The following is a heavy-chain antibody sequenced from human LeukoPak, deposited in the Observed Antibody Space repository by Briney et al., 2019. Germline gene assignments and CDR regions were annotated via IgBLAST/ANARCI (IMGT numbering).Heavy chain of an antibody. CDR3: ARDLATYGSGSYYATNWFDP. CDR1: GYTFTSYG. D-gene: IGHD3-10*01. Sequence: SVKVSCKASGYTFTSYGISWVRQAPGQGLEWMGGIIPIFGTANYAQKFQGRVTITADESTSTAYMELSSLRSEDTAVYYCARDLATYGSGSYYATNWFDPWGQGTLVTVSS. CDR2: IIPIFGTA. V-gene: IGHV1-69*13. J-gene: IGHJ5*02.